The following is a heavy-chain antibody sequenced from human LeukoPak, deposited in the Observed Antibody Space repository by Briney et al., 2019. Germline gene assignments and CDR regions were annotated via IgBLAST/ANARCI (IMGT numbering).Heavy chain of an antibody. D-gene: IGHD2-21*02. CDR3: AKDLRHIVVVTAIRPPGFDY. CDR1: GFTFSSYA. V-gene: IGHV3-23*01. Sequence: PGGSLRLSCAASGFTFSSYAMSCVRQAPGKGLEWVSAISGSGGSTYYADSVKGRFTISRDNSKNTLYLQMNSLRAEDTAVYYCAKDLRHIVVVTAIRPPGFDYWGQGTLVTVSS. CDR2: ISGSGGST. J-gene: IGHJ4*02.